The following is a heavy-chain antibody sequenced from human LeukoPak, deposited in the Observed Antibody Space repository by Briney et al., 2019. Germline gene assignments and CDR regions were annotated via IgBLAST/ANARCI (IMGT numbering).Heavy chain of an antibody. CDR2: IKQDGSEK. CDR1: GFTFSSYW. J-gene: IGHJ4*02. D-gene: IGHD1-26*01. CDR3: ARLTTLLRRWEPLYYFDY. Sequence: GGSLRLSCAASGFTFSSYWMSWVRQAPGKGLEWVANIKQDGSEKYYVDFVKGRFTISRDNAKNSLYLQMNSLRAEDTAVYYCARLTTLLRRWEPLYYFDYWGQGTLVTVSS. V-gene: IGHV3-7*01.